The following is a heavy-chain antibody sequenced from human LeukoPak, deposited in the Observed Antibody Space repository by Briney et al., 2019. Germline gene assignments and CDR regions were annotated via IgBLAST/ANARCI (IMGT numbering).Heavy chain of an antibody. V-gene: IGHV1-58*02. Sequence: ASVKVSCKASGFTFTSSAIQWVRQARGQRLEWIGWIVVGSGNTNYAQKFQERVTITRDISTSTAYMELSSLRSEDTAVYYCARDQGRVRGVIEWGQGTLVTVSS. CDR2: IVVGSGNT. CDR1: GFTFTSSA. J-gene: IGHJ4*02. D-gene: IGHD3-10*01. CDR3: ARDQGRVRGVIE.